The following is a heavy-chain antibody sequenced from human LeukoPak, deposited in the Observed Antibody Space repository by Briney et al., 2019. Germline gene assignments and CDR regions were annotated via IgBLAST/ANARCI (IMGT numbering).Heavy chain of an antibody. CDR1: GFTFSTYG. D-gene: IGHD3-16*01. V-gene: IGHV3-30*02. CDR3: AKDGGYDYFDY. Sequence: GGSLRLSCAASGFTFSTYGMHWVRQAPGKGLEWVAFVRYDGSKKYYTNSVKGRFTISRDNSKNTLYLQMNSLRAEDTAVYYCAKDGGYDYFDYWGQGTLVTVSS. J-gene: IGHJ4*02. CDR2: VRYDGSKK.